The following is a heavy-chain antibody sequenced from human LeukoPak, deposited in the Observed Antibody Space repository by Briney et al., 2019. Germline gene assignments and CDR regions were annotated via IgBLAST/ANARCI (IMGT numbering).Heavy chain of an antibody. V-gene: IGHV4-4*07. CDR2: IYTSGNN. J-gene: IGHJ4*02. Sequence: PSETLSLTCNVSGGSISGYYWTWIRQPAGKGLEWIGRIYTSGNNNYNPALESGVTMSLDTSKNLFSLNLTSVTAADTAVYYCAREGTVVSRGLDYWGQGTLVTVSS. CDR1: GGSISGYY. D-gene: IGHD2-15*01. CDR3: AREGTVVSRGLDY.